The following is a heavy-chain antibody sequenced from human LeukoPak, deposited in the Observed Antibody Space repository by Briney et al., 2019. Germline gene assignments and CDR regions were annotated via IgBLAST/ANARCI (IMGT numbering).Heavy chain of an antibody. D-gene: IGHD3-22*01. Sequence: GGSLRLSCVASGFIFNNYEMNWVRQAPGKGLEWVSYISSSSMSIYYADSVKGRFTISRDNAQNSLYLQMNSLRAEDTAVYYCARDFDYYDSSGYYAYFQHWGQGTLVTVSS. CDR3: ARDFDYYDSSGYYAYFQH. J-gene: IGHJ1*01. CDR2: ISSSSMSI. V-gene: IGHV3-48*03. CDR1: GFIFNNYE.